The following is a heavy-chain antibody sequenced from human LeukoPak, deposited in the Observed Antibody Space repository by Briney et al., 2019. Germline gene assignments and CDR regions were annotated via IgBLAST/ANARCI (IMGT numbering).Heavy chain of an antibody. CDR3: ARGQKYRNGYTVTELGSGYFDY. V-gene: IGHV4-59*01. J-gene: IGHJ4*02. Sequence: PSETLSLTCTVSGGSISSYYWSWIRQPPGKGLEWIGYICYSGSTNYNPSLKSRVIISVDTSKNQFSLKLSSVTAADTAVYYCARGQKYRNGYTVTELGSGYFDYWGQGTLVTVSS. CDR2: ICYSGST. CDR1: GGSISSYY. D-gene: IGHD5-18*01.